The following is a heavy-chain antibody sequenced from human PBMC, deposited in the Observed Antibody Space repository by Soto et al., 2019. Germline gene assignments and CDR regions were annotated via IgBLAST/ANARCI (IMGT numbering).Heavy chain of an antibody. CDR3: AKEWLSSSWYLFDY. CDR2: ISGSGGAT. J-gene: IGHJ4*02. V-gene: IGHV3-23*01. D-gene: IGHD6-13*01. CDR1: GFTFTSFA. Sequence: GGSLRLSCAASGFTFTSFAVSWVRQAPGKGLEWVSAISGSGGATYYADSVKGRFTVSRDNSRNTVYLQMNSLRAEDTAVYYCAKEWLSSSWYLFDYWGQGTLVTVSS.